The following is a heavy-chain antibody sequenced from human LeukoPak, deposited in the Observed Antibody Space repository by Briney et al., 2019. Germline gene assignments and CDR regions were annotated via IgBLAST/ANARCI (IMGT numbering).Heavy chain of an antibody. J-gene: IGHJ4*02. CDR2: ISYDGTNK. CDR3: AKDDRGNEAPFDY. CDR1: GFTFSSYS. V-gene: IGHV3-30*18. Sequence: GGSLRLSCVASGFTFSSYSMNWVRQAPGKGLEWVAVISYDGTNKYYADSVKGRFTISRDNSKNTLHLQMNSLRAEDTAVYYCAKDDRGNEAPFDYWGQGTLVTVSS.